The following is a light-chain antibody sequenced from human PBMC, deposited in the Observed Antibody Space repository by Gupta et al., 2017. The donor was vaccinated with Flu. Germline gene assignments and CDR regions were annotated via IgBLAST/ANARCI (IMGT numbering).Light chain of an antibody. CDR3: AAWDDTLNGPV. V-gene: IGLV1-44*01. CDR2: SDS. J-gene: IGLJ3*02. CDR1: NSNIGNNP. Sequence: QSVLTQPPSASGTPGQRVTISCSGGNSNIGNNPVNWYQQLPGTAPQLLVYSDSQRPSGVPDRFSGPKSGTSASLAISGPQSEDEADYYCAAWDDTLNGPVFGGGTKLTVL.